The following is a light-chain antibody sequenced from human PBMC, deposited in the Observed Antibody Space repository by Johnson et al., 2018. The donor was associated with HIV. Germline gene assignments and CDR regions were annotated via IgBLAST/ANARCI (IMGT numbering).Light chain of an antibody. J-gene: IGLJ1*01. CDR1: SSNIGNNY. Sequence: QSVLTQPPSMSAAPGQKVTISCSGSSSNIGNNYVSWYQQLPGTAPKLLIYDNNKRPSGIPDRFSGSKSGTSATLGITGLQTGDEAAYYCGTSDSSLSARYVCGTGTKATVL. CDR2: DNN. CDR3: GTSDSSLSARYV. V-gene: IGLV1-51*01.